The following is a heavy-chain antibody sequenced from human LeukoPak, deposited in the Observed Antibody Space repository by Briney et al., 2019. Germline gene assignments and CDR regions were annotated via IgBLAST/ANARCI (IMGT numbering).Heavy chain of an antibody. Sequence: GASVKVSCKASGGTFSSYAISWVRQAPGQGLEWMGGIIPIFGTANYAQKFQGRVTITADESTSTAYMELSSLRSEDTAVYYCATARTEMATTYFDYRGQGTLVTVSS. V-gene: IGHV1-69*13. CDR1: GGTFSSYA. J-gene: IGHJ4*02. CDR3: ATARTEMATTYFDY. D-gene: IGHD5-24*01. CDR2: IIPIFGTA.